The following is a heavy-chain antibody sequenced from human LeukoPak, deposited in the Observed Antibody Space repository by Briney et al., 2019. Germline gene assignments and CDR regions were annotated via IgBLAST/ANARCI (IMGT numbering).Heavy chain of an antibody. CDR3: AREPPYSSSWTVFDP. CDR2: ITLSSTTL. CDR1: GFSFSNYN. D-gene: IGHD6-13*01. J-gene: IGHJ5*02. Sequence: PGGSLRLSCEASGFSFSNYNMNWVRQAPGKGLEWVSYITLSSTTLYYADSVKGRFTISRDNAKNSLYLQMNSLRAEDSALYYCAREPPYSSSWTVFDPWGQGTLVTVSS. V-gene: IGHV3-48*01.